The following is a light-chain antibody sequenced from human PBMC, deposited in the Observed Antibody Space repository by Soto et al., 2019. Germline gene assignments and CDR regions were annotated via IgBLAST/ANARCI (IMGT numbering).Light chain of an antibody. CDR1: QRVSSSF. V-gene: IGKV3-20*01. J-gene: IGKJ4*01. Sequence: EIVLTQSPGTLSLSPGERATLSCRASQRVSSSFLAWYQQKLGQAPRLLIYGASSRATGVPDRFSGSGSGTDFTLTISSLQPEDVAAYYCQKYNSAPLTFGGGTKVDIK. CDR2: GAS. CDR3: QKYNSAPLT.